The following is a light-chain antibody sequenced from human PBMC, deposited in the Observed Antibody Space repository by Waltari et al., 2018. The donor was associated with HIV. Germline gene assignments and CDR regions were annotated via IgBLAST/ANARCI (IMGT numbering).Light chain of an antibody. V-gene: IGKV4-1*01. J-gene: IGKJ2*01. Sequence: DIVMTQSPDSLAVSLGERATINCKSSQNVLYSSNNKNYVVWYHQKPGKAPRLLISQASVLEPGVPSRFSGSGSGTDFTLTINILQPDDFGTYYCQQSDTYYTFGQGTKLERK. CDR1: QNVLYSSNNKNY. CDR2: QAS. CDR3: QQSDTYYT.